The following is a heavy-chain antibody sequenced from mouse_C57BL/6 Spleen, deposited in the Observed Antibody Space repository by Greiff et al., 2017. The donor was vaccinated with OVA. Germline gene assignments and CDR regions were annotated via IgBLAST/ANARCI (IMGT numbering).Heavy chain of an antibody. CDR2: IDPSDSYT. CDR1: GYTFTSYW. CDR3: ARGGMDY. J-gene: IGHJ4*01. V-gene: IGHV1-50*01. Sequence: VQLQQSGAELVKPGASVKLSCKASGYTFTSYWMQWVKQRPGQGLEWIGEIDPSDSYTNYNQKFKGKATLTVDTSSCTAYMQLSSLTSEDSAVYYCARGGMDYWGQGTSVTVSA.